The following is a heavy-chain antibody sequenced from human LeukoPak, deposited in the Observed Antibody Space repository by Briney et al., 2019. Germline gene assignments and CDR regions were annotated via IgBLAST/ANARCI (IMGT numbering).Heavy chain of an antibody. J-gene: IGHJ4*02. Sequence: ASVKVSCKASGYTFTTYDISWVRQAPGQGLEWMGWISTYNGNTNYAQKFQGRVTMTADTSTSTAYMELRSLRSDGTAVYYCAKKGYCSGGSCYGWVDYWGQGTLVTVSS. V-gene: IGHV1-18*01. CDR1: GYTFTTYD. CDR3: AKKGYCSGGSCYGWVDY. D-gene: IGHD2-15*01. CDR2: ISTYNGNT.